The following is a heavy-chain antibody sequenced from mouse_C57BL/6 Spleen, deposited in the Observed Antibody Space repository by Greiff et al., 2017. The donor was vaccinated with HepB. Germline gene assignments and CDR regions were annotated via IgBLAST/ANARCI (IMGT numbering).Heavy chain of an antibody. CDR3: SCSTATEEVAFDY. Sequence: QVQLQQSGAELVRPGASVTLSCKASGYTFTDYEMHWVKQRPVHGLEWIGAIDPETGGTDYNQKFKGKAILTADKSSSTAYMELRSLTSEDSAVYYYSCSTATEEVAFDYWGQGTTVTVSS. D-gene: IGHD1-2*01. CDR1: GYTFTDYE. V-gene: IGHV1-15*01. J-gene: IGHJ4*01. CDR2: IDPETGGT.